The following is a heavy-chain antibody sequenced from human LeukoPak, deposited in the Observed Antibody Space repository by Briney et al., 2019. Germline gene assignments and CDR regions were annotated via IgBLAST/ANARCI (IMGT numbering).Heavy chain of an antibody. J-gene: IGHJ4*02. CDR2: IYPGDSDT. Sequence: GESLKISCKGSGFIFTHFWIGWVRQMPGQGLEWMGIIYPGDSDTRYSPSFQGQVTISADKSISTAYLQWSSLKASDTAMYYCARSSIAAAPRDHWGQGTLVTVSS. CDR1: GFIFTHFW. CDR3: ARSSIAAAPRDH. D-gene: IGHD6-6*01. V-gene: IGHV5-51*01.